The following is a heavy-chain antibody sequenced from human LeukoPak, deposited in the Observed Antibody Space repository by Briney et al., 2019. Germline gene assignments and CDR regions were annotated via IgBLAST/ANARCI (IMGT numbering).Heavy chain of an antibody. V-gene: IGHV3-23*01. CDR1: GFTFSTYA. D-gene: IGHD2-2*01. CDR2: FSGSGGRT. Sequence: GGSLRVSCTASGFTFSTYAMSSVRQAPGKGLEWVSTFSGSGGRTLYADPVKGRFVISRDNSKNTLYLQMNSLRAEDTAVYYCAKVTSSYNYFDYWGQGAPVTVSS. J-gene: IGHJ4*02. CDR3: AKVTSSYNYFDY.